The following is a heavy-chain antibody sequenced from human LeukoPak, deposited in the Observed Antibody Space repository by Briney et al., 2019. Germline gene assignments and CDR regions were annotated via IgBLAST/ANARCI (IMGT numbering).Heavy chain of an antibody. CDR3: ARGYSYGHSYYFDY. V-gene: IGHV1-69*13. Sequence: SVKVSCKASGGTFSSYATSWVRQAPGQGLEWMGGIIPIFGTANYAQKFQGRVTITADESTSTAYMELSSLRSEDTAVYYCARGYSYGHSYYFDYWGQGTLVTVSS. D-gene: IGHD5-18*01. J-gene: IGHJ4*02. CDR2: IIPIFGTA. CDR1: GGTFSSYA.